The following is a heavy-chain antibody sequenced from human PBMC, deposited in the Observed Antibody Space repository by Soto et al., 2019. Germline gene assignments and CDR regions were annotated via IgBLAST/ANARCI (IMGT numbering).Heavy chain of an antibody. CDR2: LLHDSSDI. V-gene: IGHV3-33*05. J-gene: IGHJ6*04. CDR1: GFTFSTSA. D-gene: IGHD3-16*01. CDR3: ARGGDYYDVSRGEFGMDV. Sequence: QVQLVESGGAVVQPGTSLRLSCAASGFTFSTSAMHWVRQAPGKGLEWVAFLLHDSSDIFYADSVKGRFTVSRDNSKNTLYIQLNLLRAEDRAVYYCARGGDYYDVSRGEFGMDVWGEGTTVTVSS.